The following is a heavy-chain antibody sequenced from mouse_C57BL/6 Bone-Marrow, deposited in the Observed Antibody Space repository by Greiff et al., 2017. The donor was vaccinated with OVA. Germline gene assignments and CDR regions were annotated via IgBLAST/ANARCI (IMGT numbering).Heavy chain of an antibody. V-gene: IGHV1-36*01. J-gene: IGHJ3*01. CDR3: ARLGRGLWFAY. D-gene: IGHD4-1*01. Sequence: RVEPGPSVKISCKASGFTFTDYYMHWVKQSHGKGLEWIGLVYPYNGGTSYNQKFKGKATLTVDTSSSTAYMELNSLTSEDSAVYYCARLGRGLWFAYWGQGTLVTVSA. CDR1: GFTFTDYY. CDR2: VYPYNGGT.